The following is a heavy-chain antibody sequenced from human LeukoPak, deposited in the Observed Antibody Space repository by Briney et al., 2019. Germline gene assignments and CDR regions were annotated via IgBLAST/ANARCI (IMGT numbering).Heavy chain of an antibody. CDR1: GGSISSSSYY. CDR3: ARQRITMVRGVIGWFDP. J-gene: IGHJ5*02. D-gene: IGHD3-10*01. V-gene: IGHV4-39*07. Sequence: SETLSLTCTVSGGSISSSSYYWGWIRQPPGKGLEWIGSIYYSGSTYYNPSLKSRVTISVDTSKNQFSLKLSSVTAADTAVYYCARQRITMVRGVIGWFDPWGQGTLVTVSS. CDR2: IYYSGST.